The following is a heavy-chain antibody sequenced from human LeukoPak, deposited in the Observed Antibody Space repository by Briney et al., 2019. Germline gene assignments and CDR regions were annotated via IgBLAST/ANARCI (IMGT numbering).Heavy chain of an antibody. CDR2: ISSSGYTI. J-gene: IGHJ4*02. D-gene: IGHD2-2*01. V-gene: IGHV3-48*03. Sequence: GGSLRLSCEASGFTFSHYEMNWVRQAPGKGLEWVSYISSSGYTIYYADSVKGRFTISRDDAKNSLYLQMNSLRAEDTAVYYCAREDCSSTSCYDPSVSDYWGQGTLVTVSS. CDR1: GFTFSHYE. CDR3: AREDCSSTSCYDPSVSDY.